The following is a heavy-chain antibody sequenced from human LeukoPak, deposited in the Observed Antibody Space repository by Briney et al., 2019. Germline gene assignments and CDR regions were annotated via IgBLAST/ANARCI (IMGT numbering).Heavy chain of an antibody. Sequence: PGGSPRLSCAASRFTFSSYWMHWVRQAPGKGLVWVSRINTDGSGTSYADSVKGRFTISRDNAKNTLYLQMNSLRAEDTAVYYCARGNAHAFDIWGQGTMVTVSS. CDR2: INTDGSGT. CDR3: ARGNAHAFDI. CDR1: RFTFSSYW. J-gene: IGHJ3*02. V-gene: IGHV3-74*01. D-gene: IGHD1-1*01.